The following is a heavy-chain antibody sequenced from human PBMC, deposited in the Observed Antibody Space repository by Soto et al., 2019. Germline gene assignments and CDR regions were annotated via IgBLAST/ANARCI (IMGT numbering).Heavy chain of an antibody. CDR3: ARRFYYDSSGYYPDAFDI. J-gene: IGHJ3*02. V-gene: IGHV1-69*13. D-gene: IGHD3-22*01. CDR2: IIPIFGTA. Sequence: GASVKVSCKASGGTFSSYAISWVRQAPGQGLEWMGGIIPIFGTANYAQKFQGRVTITADESTSTAYMELSSLRSEDTAVYYCARRFYYDSSGYYPDAFDIWGQGTMVTVSS. CDR1: GGTFSSYA.